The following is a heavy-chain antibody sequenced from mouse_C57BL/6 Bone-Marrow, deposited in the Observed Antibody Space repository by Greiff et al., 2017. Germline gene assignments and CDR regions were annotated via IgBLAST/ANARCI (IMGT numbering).Heavy chain of an antibody. J-gene: IGHJ2*01. V-gene: IGHV1-69*01. CDR3: ARGVYGIPHYFDY. Sequence: QVQLQQPGAELVMPGASVKLSCKASGYTFTSYWMHWVKQRPGQGLEWIGEIDPSASYTTYNQKFKGKYTLTVDKSSSTAYMQLSSLTSEDSAVYYCARGVYGIPHYFDYWGQGTTLTVSS. CDR1: GYTFTSYW. D-gene: IGHD2-10*02. CDR2: IDPSASYT.